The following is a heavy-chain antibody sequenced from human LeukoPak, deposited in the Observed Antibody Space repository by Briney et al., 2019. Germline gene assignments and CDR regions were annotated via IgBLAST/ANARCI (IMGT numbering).Heavy chain of an antibody. D-gene: IGHD1-26*01. CDR2: IYYSGST. CDR1: GGSISSYY. CDR3: ARHSGIGMAQLYFDY. J-gene: IGHJ4*02. Sequence: ETLSLTCTVSGGSISSYYWSWIRQPPGKGLEWIGSIYYSGSTYYNPSHKSRVTISVDTSKNQFSLSLSSVTAADTAVYHYARHSGIGMAQLYFDYWGQGTLVTVSS. V-gene: IGHV4-59*05.